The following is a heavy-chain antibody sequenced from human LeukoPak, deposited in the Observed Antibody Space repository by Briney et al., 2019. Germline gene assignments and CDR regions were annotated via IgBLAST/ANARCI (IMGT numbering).Heavy chain of an antibody. J-gene: IGHJ5*02. CDR2: IYYSGST. V-gene: IGHV4-59*01. CDR3: ARSRGRGVFDH. D-gene: IGHD2-15*01. CDR1: GGSISSYY. Sequence: SETLSLTCTVSGGSISSYYWSWIRQPPGKGLEWIGYIYYSGSTNYNPSLKSRVTISVDTSKNQFSLKLSSVTAADTAVYYCARSRGRGVFDHWGQGTLVTVSS.